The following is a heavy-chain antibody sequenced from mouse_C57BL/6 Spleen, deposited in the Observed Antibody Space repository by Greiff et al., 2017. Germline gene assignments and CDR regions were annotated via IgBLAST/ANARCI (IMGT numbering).Heavy chain of an antibody. D-gene: IGHD1-1*01. CDR3: ARNGYGSSYRYFDV. V-gene: IGHV1-39*01. CDR1: GYSFTDYN. J-gene: IGHJ1*03. Sequence: EVQLQQSGPELVKPGASVKISCKASGYSFTDYNMNWVKQSNGKSLEWIGVINPNYGTTSYNQKFKGKATLTVDQSSSTTYMQLNSLTSEDSAVYYCARNGYGSSYRYFDVWGTGTTVTVSS. CDR2: INPNYGTT.